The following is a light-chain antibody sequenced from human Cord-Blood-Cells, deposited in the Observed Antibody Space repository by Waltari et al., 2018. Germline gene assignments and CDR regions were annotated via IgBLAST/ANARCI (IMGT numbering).Light chain of an antibody. CDR3: CSYAGSSTYNYV. Sequence: QSALTQPASVSGSPGQSITISCTGTSSDVGSYNLVSWYQQHPGKAPKLIIYEGSKRPSRVSNRFPGSKSGNTASLTISGLQAEDEADYYCCSYAGSSTYNYVFGTGTKVTVL. V-gene: IGLV2-23*01. J-gene: IGLJ1*01. CDR2: EGS. CDR1: SSDVGSYNL.